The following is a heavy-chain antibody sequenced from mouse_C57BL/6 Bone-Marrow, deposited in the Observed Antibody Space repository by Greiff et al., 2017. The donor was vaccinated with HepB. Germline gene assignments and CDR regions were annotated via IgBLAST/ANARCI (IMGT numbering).Heavy chain of an antibody. D-gene: IGHD1-1*01. J-gene: IGHJ1*03. CDR1: GFNIKDYY. CDR3: ASGYYGSSDSWYFDV. Sequence: DVKLQESGAELVKPGASVKLSCTASGFNIKDYYMHWVKQRTEQGLEWIGRIDPEDGETKYAPKFKGKATITADTSSNTAYLQLSSLTSEDTAVYYCASGYYGSSDSWYFDVWGTGTTVTVSS. V-gene: IGHV14-2*01. CDR2: IDPEDGET.